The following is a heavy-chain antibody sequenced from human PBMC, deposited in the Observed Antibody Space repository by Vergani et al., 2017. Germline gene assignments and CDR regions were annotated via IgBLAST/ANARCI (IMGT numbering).Heavy chain of an antibody. V-gene: IGHV4-38-2*02. CDR3: ASSYCGDACWGSPNWYFDL. CDR2: IYHSGSS. Sequence: QVQLQESGPGLLKPSETLSLKCSVSGSSIGAGYYWAWIRQPPGKGLEWIGSIYHSGSSYYNPSLRGRATISVNSSRKFFSLTLTSVTAADTALYYCASSYCGDACWGSPNWYFDLRGRGTLVAVSS. J-gene: IGHJ2*01. D-gene: IGHD2-21*02. CDR1: GSSIGAGYY.